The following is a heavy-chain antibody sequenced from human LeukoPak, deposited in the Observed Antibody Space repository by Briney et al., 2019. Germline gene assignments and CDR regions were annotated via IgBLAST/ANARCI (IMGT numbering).Heavy chain of an antibody. Sequence: SETLSLTCAVYGGSFSGYYWSWIRQPPGKGLEWIGEINHSGSTDYNPSLKSRATISVDTSKNQFSLKLSSVTAADTAVYYCARGRHSQRRWVAAVGPFDPWGQGTLVTVSS. D-gene: IGHD6-13*01. CDR3: ARGRHSQRRWVAAVGPFDP. V-gene: IGHV4-34*01. CDR1: GGSFSGYY. CDR2: INHSGST. J-gene: IGHJ5*02.